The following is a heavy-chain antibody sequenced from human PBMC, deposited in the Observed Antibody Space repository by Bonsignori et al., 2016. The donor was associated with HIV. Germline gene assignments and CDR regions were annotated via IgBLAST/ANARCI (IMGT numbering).Heavy chain of an antibody. Sequence: WIRQPPGKGLEWVSGISWNSGSIGYADSVKGRFTISRDNAKNSLYLQMNSLRPEDTALYYCAKDMGGWELRFIQNWGQGTLVTVSS. CDR2: ISWNSGSI. CDR3: AKDMGGWELRFIQN. V-gene: IGHV3-9*01. D-gene: IGHD1-26*01. J-gene: IGHJ1*01.